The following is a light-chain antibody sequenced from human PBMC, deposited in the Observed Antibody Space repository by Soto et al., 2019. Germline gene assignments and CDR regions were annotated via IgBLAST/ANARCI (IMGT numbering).Light chain of an antibody. J-gene: IGKJ5*01. CDR3: QQYGSSPRIT. V-gene: IGKV3-20*01. Sequence: EIVLTQSPGTLSLSPGERATLSCRASQSVSSSYLAWYQQKPGQAPRLLIYGASSRATGIPDRFSGSESGTDFTLTISRLEPEDFAVYYCQQYGSSPRITFGQGTRLEIK. CDR1: QSVSSSY. CDR2: GAS.